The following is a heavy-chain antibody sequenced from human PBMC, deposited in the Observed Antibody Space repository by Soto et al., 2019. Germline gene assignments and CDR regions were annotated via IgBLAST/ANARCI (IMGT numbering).Heavy chain of an antibody. Sequence: QVQLVESGGGVVQPGRSLRLSCAASGFTFSSYGMHWVRQAPGKGLEWVAVISYDGSNKYYADSVKGRFTISRDNSKNTMYLQMNSLRAEDTAVYYCAKDVLTDLVAATGYYYYYYGMDVWGQGTTVTVSS. V-gene: IGHV3-30*18. CDR3: AKDVLTDLVAATGYYYYYYGMDV. CDR1: GFTFSSYG. J-gene: IGHJ6*02. CDR2: ISYDGSNK. D-gene: IGHD2-15*01.